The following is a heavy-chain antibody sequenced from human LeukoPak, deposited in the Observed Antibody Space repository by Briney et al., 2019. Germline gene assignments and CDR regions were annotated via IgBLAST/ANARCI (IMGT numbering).Heavy chain of an antibody. V-gene: IGHV1-24*01. D-gene: IGHD5-18*01. J-gene: IGHJ5*02. CDR3: ATGGGAMVTSWFDP. Sequence: WASVRVSCKVSGDTLTELSMHWVRQAPGKGRGWVGGFGREDGETIYAQKFQGRVTMTEDTSTDTAYMELSSLRSEDTAVYYCATGGGAMVTSWFDPWGQGTLVTVSS. CDR2: FGREDGET. CDR1: GDTLTELS.